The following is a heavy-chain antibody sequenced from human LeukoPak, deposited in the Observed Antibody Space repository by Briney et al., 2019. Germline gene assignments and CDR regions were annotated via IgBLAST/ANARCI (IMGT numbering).Heavy chain of an antibody. J-gene: IGHJ3*02. CDR3: VVESDAFDI. V-gene: IGHV3-21*01. CDR2: ISSSSSYI. D-gene: IGHD1-26*01. CDR1: GFTFRSYC. Sequence: GSLRLSWSGSGFTFRSYCMNLVRPAPGEGLEWVSSISSSSSYIYYANSVKGRFTISRDNAKNSLYLQMNSLRAEDTAVYYCVVESDAFDIWGQGTMVTVSS.